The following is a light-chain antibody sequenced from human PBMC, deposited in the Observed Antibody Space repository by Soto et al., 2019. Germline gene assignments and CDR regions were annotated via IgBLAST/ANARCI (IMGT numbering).Light chain of an antibody. CDR2: GAS. CDR1: QSVSSSS. Sequence: IVLPQSPGTLSLSPGERATLSCRASQSVSSSSLAWYQQKPVQAPRLLIYGASSRATGIPDRFSGSGSATDCTLTISRLEPEDLAVYYCQDYGSSRTFGQGTKVEVK. CDR3: QDYGSSRT. V-gene: IGKV3-20*01. J-gene: IGKJ1*01.